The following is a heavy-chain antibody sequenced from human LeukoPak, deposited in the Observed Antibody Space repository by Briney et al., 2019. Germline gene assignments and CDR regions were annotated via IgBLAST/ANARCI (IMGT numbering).Heavy chain of an antibody. D-gene: IGHD1-1*01. Sequence: ASVKVSCKASGCTFTSYGIIWVRQAPGQGLEWMGWISPYSGKTNYAQKLQGRVTMTTDTSTSTAYMALRSLRSDDTAVYYCARDLPSYWYDPPPLDYWGQGTLVPVPS. CDR2: ISPYSGKT. J-gene: IGHJ4*02. CDR1: GCTFTSYG. V-gene: IGHV1-18*01. CDR3: ARDLPSYWYDPPPLDY.